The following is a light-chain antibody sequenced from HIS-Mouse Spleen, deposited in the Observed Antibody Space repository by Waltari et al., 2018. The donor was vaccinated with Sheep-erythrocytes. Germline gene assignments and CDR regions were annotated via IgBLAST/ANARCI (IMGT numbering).Light chain of an antibody. Sequence: QSALTQPRSVSGSPGQSVTISCTGTSSDVGGDNYVSWYQQHPGKAPKLMIYDVSKRPSGVPDRFSGSKSVNTASLTISGLQAEDEADYYCCSYAGSYNHVFATGTKVTVL. CDR1: SSDVGGDNY. CDR3: CSYAGSYNHV. CDR2: DVS. J-gene: IGLJ1*01. V-gene: IGLV2-11*01.